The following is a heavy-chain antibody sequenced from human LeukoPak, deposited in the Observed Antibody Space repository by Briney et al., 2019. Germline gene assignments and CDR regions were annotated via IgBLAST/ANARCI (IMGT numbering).Heavy chain of an antibody. CDR3: ARSLWFSLDY. J-gene: IGHJ4*02. D-gene: IGHD3-10*01. Sequence: SETLSLACTVSGGSISSGDYYWSWIRQPPGKGLEWIGYIYYSGSTCFNPSLKSRVTISVDTSKNQFSLKLSSVTAADTAVYYCARSLWFSLDYWGQGTLVTVSS. CDR1: GGSISSGDYY. CDR2: IYYSGST. V-gene: IGHV4-30-4*08.